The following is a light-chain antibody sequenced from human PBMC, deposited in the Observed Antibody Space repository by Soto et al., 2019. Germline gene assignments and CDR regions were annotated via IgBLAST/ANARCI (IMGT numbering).Light chain of an antibody. CDR3: QQYNNWPRT. Sequence: EIVLTQSPATLSLSPGERATLSCRASQSVSSYLAWYQQKPGQAPRLLIYDASNRATGIPARFSGRGSGTDFTLTISSLEPEDFAIYYCQQYNNWPRTFGQGTKVDIK. V-gene: IGKV3-11*01. J-gene: IGKJ1*01. CDR2: DAS. CDR1: QSVSSY.